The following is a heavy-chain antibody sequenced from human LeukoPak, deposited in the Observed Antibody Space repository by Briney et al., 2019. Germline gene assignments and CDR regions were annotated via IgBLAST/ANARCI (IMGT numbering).Heavy chain of an antibody. D-gene: IGHD3-22*01. Sequence: SGPTLVNPTQTLTLTCTFSGFSLSTSGVGVAWIRQPPGKALEWLALIYWNDDKRYSPSLKSRLTITKDTSKNQVVLTMTNMDPVDTATYYCAHRGYYDSSGYGLFDYWGQGTLVTVSS. V-gene: IGHV2-5*01. J-gene: IGHJ4*02. CDR1: GFSLSTSGVG. CDR2: IYWNDDK. CDR3: AHRGYYDSSGYGLFDY.